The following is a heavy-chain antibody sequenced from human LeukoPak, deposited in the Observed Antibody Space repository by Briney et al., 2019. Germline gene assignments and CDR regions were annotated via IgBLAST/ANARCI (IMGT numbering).Heavy chain of an antibody. CDR1: GYTFTSYY. Sequence: ASVKVSCKASGYTFTSYYMHWVRQAPGQGLEWMGIINPSGGSTSYAQKFQGRVTMTRDMSTSTVYMELSSLKSEDTAVYYCSLTDSSSSAPFDYWGQGTLVTVSS. CDR3: SLTDSSSSAPFDY. J-gene: IGHJ4*02. D-gene: IGHD6-6*01. V-gene: IGHV1-46*01. CDR2: INPSGGST.